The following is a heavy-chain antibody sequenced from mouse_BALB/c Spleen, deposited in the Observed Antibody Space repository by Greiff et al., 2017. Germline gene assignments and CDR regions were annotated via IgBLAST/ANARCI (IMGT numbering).Heavy chain of an antibody. D-gene: IGHD2-1*01. V-gene: IGHV2-9*02. J-gene: IGHJ3*01. Sequence: VKVVESGPGLVAPSQSLSITCTVSGFSLTSYGVHWVRLPPGKGLEWLGVIWAGGSTNYNSALMSRLSISKDNSKSQVFLKMNSLQTDDTAMYYCARERGHYGNSWFAYWGQGTLVTVSA. CDR3: ARERGHYGNSWFAY. CDR1: GFSLTSYG. CDR2: IWAGGST.